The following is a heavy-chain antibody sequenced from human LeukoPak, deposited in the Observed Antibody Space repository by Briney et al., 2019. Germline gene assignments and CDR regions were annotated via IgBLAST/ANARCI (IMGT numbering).Heavy chain of an antibody. CDR3: ARRVVVAELLCEP. V-gene: IGHV1-18*01. Sequence: ASVKVSCKASGYIFTNYGITWVRQAPGQGLEWVGWISADNGNTNYAQTFQGRVTMTTDTSTSTAYMQLMSLTRDDTAVYYCARRVVVAELLCEPWGGDTVVPVSS. CDR1: GYIFTNYG. D-gene: IGHD3-22*01. J-gene: IGHJ5*02. CDR2: ISADNGNT.